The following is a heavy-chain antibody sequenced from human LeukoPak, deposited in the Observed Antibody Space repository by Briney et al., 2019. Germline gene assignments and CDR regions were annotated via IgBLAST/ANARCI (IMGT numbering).Heavy chain of an antibody. CDR1: GGSFSGYY. D-gene: IGHD2-2*01. CDR2: INHSGST. V-gene: IGHV4-34*01. J-gene: IGHJ4*02. CDR3: ARVRRYCSSTSCYIFDY. Sequence: PSETLSLTCAVYGGSFSGYYWSWIRQPPGKGLDWIGEINHSGSTNYNPSLKSRVTMSVDTSKNQFSLKLSSVTAADTAVYYCARVRRYCSSTSCYIFDYWGQGTLVTVSS.